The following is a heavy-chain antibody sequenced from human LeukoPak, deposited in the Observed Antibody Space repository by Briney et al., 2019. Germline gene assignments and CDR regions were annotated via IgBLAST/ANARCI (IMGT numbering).Heavy chain of an antibody. D-gene: IGHD6-19*01. Sequence: SETLSLTCTVSGGSISSYYWSWIRQPAGKGLEWIGRIYTSGSTNYNPSLKSRVTMSVDTSKNQFSLKLSSVTAADTAVYYCARSTPESSGWFDSFDYGGQGTLVTVSS. V-gene: IGHV4-4*07. CDR3: ARSTPESSGWFDSFDY. J-gene: IGHJ4*02. CDR1: GGSISSYY. CDR2: IYTSGST.